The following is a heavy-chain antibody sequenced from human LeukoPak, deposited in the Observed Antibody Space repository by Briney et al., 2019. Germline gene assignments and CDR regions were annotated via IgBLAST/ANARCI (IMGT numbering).Heavy chain of an antibody. CDR1: GFTFSSYG. Sequence: GGSLRLSCAASGFTFSSYGMHWVRQAPGKGLEWVAVISYDGSNKYYADSVKGQFTISRDNSKNTLYLQMNSLRAEDTAVYYCAKALTLDGDSHDAFDIWGQGTMVTVSS. D-gene: IGHD4-17*01. CDR3: AKALTLDGDSHDAFDI. V-gene: IGHV3-30*18. J-gene: IGHJ3*02. CDR2: ISYDGSNK.